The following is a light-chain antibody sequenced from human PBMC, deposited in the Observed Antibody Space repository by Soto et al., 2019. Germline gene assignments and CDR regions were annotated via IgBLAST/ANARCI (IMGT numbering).Light chain of an antibody. V-gene: IGLV2-14*03. Sequence: QSALTQPASVSGSPGQSITISCTGTSSDVGGYNYVSWYQHHPGKAPKLMIYDVSNRPSGVSNRFSGSKSGNTASLTISGPQAEDEADYYCSSYTSSSTYVFGTGTKVTVL. CDR1: SSDVGGYNY. J-gene: IGLJ1*01. CDR2: DVS. CDR3: SSYTSSSTYV.